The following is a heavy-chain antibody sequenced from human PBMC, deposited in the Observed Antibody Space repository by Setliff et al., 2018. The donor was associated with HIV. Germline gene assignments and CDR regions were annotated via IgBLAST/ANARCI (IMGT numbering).Heavy chain of an antibody. CDR2: LYHAGST. CDR3: ARPVSKYFYGMDV. V-gene: IGHV4-34*01. Sequence: PSETLSLTCGVHGGSFSGYYWSWIRQPPGKGLEWIGALYHAGSTSYNSSLKSRVTISGDTSKNLFSLKVTSVTAADTAVYYCARPVSKYFYGMDVWGLGTTVTVSS. CDR1: GGSFSGYY. J-gene: IGHJ6*02.